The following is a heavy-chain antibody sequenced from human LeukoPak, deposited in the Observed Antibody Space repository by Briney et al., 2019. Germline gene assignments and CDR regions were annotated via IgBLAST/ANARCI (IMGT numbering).Heavy chain of an antibody. CDR2: ISGSGGST. J-gene: IGHJ4*02. CDR3: AKDRYYYDSSGYPDY. V-gene: IGHV3-23*01. Sequence: GGSLRLSCAASGFTFTNYAMSWVRQAPGKGLEWVSAISGSGGSTYYADSVKGRFTISRDNSKNTLYLQMNSLRAEDTAVYYCAKDRYYYDSSGYPDYWGQGTLVTVSS. CDR1: GFTFTNYA. D-gene: IGHD3-22*01.